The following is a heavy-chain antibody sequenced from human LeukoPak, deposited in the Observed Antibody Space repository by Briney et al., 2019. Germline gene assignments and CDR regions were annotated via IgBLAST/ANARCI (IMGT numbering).Heavy chain of an antibody. J-gene: IGHJ3*02. CDR2: INPNSGGT. CDR1: GYTFTGYY. CDR3: AGSRGRSGGGSGAFDI. Sequence: GASVKVSCKASGYTFTGYYMHWVRQAPGQGLEWMGWINPNSGGTNYAQKFQGRVTMTRDTSISTAYMELSRLRSDDTAVYYCAGSRGRSGGGSGAFDIWGQGTMVTVSS. D-gene: IGHD6-19*01. V-gene: IGHV1-2*02.